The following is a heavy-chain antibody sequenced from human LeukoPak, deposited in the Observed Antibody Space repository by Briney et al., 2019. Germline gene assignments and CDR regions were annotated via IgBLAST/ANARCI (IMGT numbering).Heavy chain of an antibody. V-gene: IGHV3-30-3*01. J-gene: IGHJ6*02. D-gene: IGHD2-8*01. CDR3: ARGGILMVSRLYYGMDV. CDR2: ISYEGSTK. CDR1: GFTFSNHA. Sequence: GGSLRLSCAATGFTFSNHAVHWVRQAPGKGLEWVSVISYEGSTKNYADSVKGRFSISRDNSKNTLYLQMNSLRPEGTAVYYCARGGILMVSRLYYGMDVWGQGTTVTVSS.